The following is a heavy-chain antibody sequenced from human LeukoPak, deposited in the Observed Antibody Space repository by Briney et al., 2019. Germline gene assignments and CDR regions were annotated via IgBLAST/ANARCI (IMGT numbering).Heavy chain of an antibody. CDR2: IYTSGST. V-gene: IGHV4-61*02. Sequence: PPQTPSLTCTVSGGSISSGSFYWSWIRQPAGKGLEWIGRIYTSGSTNYNPSLKSRVTISVDTSGNHVSLKLSSVTAADTAVYYCAREHYSDWFDPWGQGTLVTISS. CDR1: GGSISSGSFY. CDR3: AREHYSDWFDP. D-gene: IGHD2-15*01. J-gene: IGHJ5*02.